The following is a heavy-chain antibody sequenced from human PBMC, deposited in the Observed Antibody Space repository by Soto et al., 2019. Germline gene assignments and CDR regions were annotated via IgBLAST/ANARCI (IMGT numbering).Heavy chain of an antibody. V-gene: IGHV3-30-3*01. CDR1: GFTFSSYA. CDR3: ARAAVVVVPAAINYYYGMDV. CDR2: ISYDGSNK. D-gene: IGHD2-2*02. Sequence: PGGSLRLSCAASGFTFSSYAMHWVRQAPGKGLEWVAVISYDGSNKYYADSVKGRFTISRDNSKNTLYLQMNSLGAEDTAVYYCARAAVVVVPAAINYYYGMDVWGQGTTVTVSS. J-gene: IGHJ6*02.